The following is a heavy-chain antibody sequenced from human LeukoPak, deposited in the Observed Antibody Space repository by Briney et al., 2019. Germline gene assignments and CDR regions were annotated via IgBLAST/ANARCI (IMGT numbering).Heavy chain of an antibody. Sequence: GGSLRLSCAASGFTLSNYWMHWVRQAPGKGLVWVSRFSDDEGRTVYADSAKGRFTISKDNAKNTLYLQMNSLRAEDTAVYYCARDYFYGLDVWGQGTTVTVSS. V-gene: IGHV3-74*01. CDR3: ARDYFYGLDV. CDR1: GFTLSNYW. J-gene: IGHJ6*02. CDR2: FSDDEGRT.